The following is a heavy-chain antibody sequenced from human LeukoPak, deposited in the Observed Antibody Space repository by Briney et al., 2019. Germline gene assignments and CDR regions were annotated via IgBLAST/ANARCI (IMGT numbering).Heavy chain of an antibody. CDR1: GYTFTNYY. CDR3: ARDMWRLGFRGSSGRDY. V-gene: IGHV1-46*01. CDR2: INPSGGST. Sequence: ASVKVSCKASGYTFTNYYMHWVRQAPGQGLEWMGIINPSGGSTSYAQKFQGRVSMTTDTSTSTAYMELRSLRSDDTAVYYCARDMWRLGFRGSSGRDYWGQGTLVTVSS. D-gene: IGHD3-16*01. J-gene: IGHJ4*02.